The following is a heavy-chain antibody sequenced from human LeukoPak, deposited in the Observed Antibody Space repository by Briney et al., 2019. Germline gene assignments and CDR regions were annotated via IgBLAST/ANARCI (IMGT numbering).Heavy chain of an antibody. Sequence: PGGSLRLSCAASGFTFSSYSMHWVRQAAGKVLEYDSATSSNGGSTYYANSVKGRFTISRDNSKNTLYLQMGSLIAEDMAVYYCARDCARGYDDPRGAFDIWGQGTMVTVSS. D-gene: IGHD5-12*01. CDR2: TSSNGGST. V-gene: IGHV3-64*01. CDR3: ARDCARGYDDPRGAFDI. J-gene: IGHJ3*02. CDR1: GFTFSSYS.